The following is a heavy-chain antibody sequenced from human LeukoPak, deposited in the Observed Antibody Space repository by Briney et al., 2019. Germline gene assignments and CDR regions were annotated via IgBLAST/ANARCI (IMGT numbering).Heavy chain of an antibody. CDR2: VKTKTDGGTT. CDR1: GFTFTSYG. J-gene: IGHJ4*02. CDR3: TTAGVYYSYESSGYYDY. D-gene: IGHD3-22*01. Sequence: PGGSLRLSCAASGFTFTSYGMSWVRQVRQAPGKGLEWVGRVKTKTDGGTTDYAAPVKGRFTISRDDSKTTLSLQMNSLKTEDTAVYYCTTAGVYYSYESSGYYDYWGQGTLVTVSS. V-gene: IGHV3-15*01.